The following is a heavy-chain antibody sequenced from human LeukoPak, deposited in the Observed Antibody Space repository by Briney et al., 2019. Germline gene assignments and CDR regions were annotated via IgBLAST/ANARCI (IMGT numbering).Heavy chain of an antibody. CDR1: GFTFSSYE. D-gene: IGHD3-10*02. CDR3: AELGITMIGGV. J-gene: IGHJ6*04. V-gene: IGHV3-48*03. Sequence: GGSLRLTCAASGFTFSSYEMNWVRQAPGKGLEWVSYISSSGSTIYYADSVKGRFTICRDNAKNSLYLQMNSLRAEDTAVYYCAELGITMIGGVWGKGTTVTISS. CDR2: ISSSGSTI.